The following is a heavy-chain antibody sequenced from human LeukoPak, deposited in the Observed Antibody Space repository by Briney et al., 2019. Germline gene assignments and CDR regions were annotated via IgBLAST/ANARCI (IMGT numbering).Heavy chain of an antibody. CDR2: IYYSGSI. CDR1: GGSISTYY. J-gene: IGHJ4*02. Sequence: SENLSLTCTVSGGSISTYYWSWIRQPPGKGLEWIGYIYYSGSINYNPSLKSRVTISVDTSKNQFSLKLSSVTAADTAVYYCARSRGYSYGTTFLDYWGQGTLVTVSS. V-gene: IGHV4-59*08. CDR3: ARSRGYSYGTTFLDY. D-gene: IGHD5-18*01.